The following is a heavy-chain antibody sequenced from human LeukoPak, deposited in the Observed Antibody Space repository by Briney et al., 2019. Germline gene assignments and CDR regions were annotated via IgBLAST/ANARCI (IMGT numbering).Heavy chain of an antibody. J-gene: IGHJ4*02. CDR2: INPNSGGT. CDR1: GYTFTGYY. CDR3: ARDLWASTFYYYDSSGYDY. Sequence: ASVKVSCKASGYTFTGYYMHWVRQAPGQGLEWMGWINPNSGGTNYAQKFQGRVTMTTDTSTSTAYMELRSLRSDDTAVYYCARDLWASTFYYYDSSGYDYWGQGTLVTVSS. D-gene: IGHD3-22*01. V-gene: IGHV1-2*02.